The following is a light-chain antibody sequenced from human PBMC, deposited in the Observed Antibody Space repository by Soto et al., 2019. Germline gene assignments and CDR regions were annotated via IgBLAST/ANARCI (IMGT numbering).Light chain of an antibody. J-gene: IGLJ1*01. Sequence: QSVLTQPASVSGSPGQSITISCTGTSSDVGGYNYVSWYQQHPGKAPKLMIYEVSTRPSGVSSRFSGSKSGNTASLTISGLQAEDEADYYCSSYSSSSTVFGTGTKVTVL. V-gene: IGLV2-14*01. CDR2: EVS. CDR3: SSYSSSSTV. CDR1: SSDVGGYNY.